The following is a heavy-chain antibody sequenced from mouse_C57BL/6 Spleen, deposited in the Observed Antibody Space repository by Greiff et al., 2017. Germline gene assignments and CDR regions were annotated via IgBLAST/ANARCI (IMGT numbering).Heavy chain of an antibody. V-gene: IGHV1-64*01. CDR2: IHPNSGST. D-gene: IGHD2-1*01. Sequence: QVQLQQPGAELVKPGASVKLSCKASGYTFTSYWMHWVKPRPGQGLEWIGMIHPNSGSTNYNEKFKSKATLTVDKSSSTAYMQLSSLTSEDSAVYYCASPLYGSLDYWGQGTTLTVSS. CDR1: GYTFTSYW. J-gene: IGHJ2*01. CDR3: ASPLYGSLDY.